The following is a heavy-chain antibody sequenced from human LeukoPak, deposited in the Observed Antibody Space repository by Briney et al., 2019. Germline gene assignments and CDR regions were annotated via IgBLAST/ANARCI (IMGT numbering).Heavy chain of an antibody. CDR1: GGTFRSFA. J-gene: IGHJ4*02. D-gene: IGHD4-17*01. CDR3: AIFQGTYGDNDNDF. Sequence: SVKVSCKASGGTFRSFAINWVRQAPGKGLEWMGGIIPMINTPKYAQRFQGRVSITADESTSTGYMEVSSLRSEDTAVYYCAIFQGTYGDNDNDFWGQGTLVTVPS. CDR2: IIPMINTP. V-gene: IGHV1-69*13.